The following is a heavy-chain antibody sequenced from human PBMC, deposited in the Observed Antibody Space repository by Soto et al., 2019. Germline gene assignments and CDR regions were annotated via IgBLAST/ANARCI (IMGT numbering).Heavy chain of an antibody. CDR3: ARDRRYCSSTSCYPEAYFDY. D-gene: IGHD2-2*01. CDR1: GYTFTSYA. J-gene: IGHJ4*02. CDR2: INPNSGGT. V-gene: IGHV1-2*04. Sequence: ASVKVSCKASGYTFTSYAMHWVRQAPGQGLEWMGWINPNSGGTNYAQKLQGWVTMTRDTSISTAYMELSRLRSDDTAVYYCARDRRYCSSTSCYPEAYFDYWGQGTLVTVSS.